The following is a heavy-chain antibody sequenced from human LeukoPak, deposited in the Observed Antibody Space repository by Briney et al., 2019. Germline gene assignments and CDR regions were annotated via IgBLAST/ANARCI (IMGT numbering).Heavy chain of an antibody. CDR2: ISGSGGST. J-gene: IGHJ4*02. D-gene: IGHD4-17*01. CDR1: GFTFSSYA. Sequence: GGSLRLSCAASGFTFSSYAMSWLRQAPGKGLEWVSAISGSGGSTYYADSVKGRFTISRDNSKNTLYLQMNSLRAEDTAVYYCAKGDLLQYYGLTFDHWGQGTLVTVSS. CDR3: AKGDLLQYYGLTFDH. V-gene: IGHV3-23*01.